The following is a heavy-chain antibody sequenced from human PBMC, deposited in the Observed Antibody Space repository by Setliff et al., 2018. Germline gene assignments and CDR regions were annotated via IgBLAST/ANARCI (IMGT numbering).Heavy chain of an antibody. D-gene: IGHD7-27*01. CDR3: ATLTGDRGVDY. CDR2: ISHSGSA. CDR1: GYSISSGNY. Sequence: SETLSLTCAVSGYSISSGNYWGWIRQPPGKGLEWIGSISHSGSAYYNPSLKSRVSISVDTSKNQFSLNLNSVTAADTAVYYCATLTGDRGVDYWGQGRLVTVSS. J-gene: IGHJ4*02. V-gene: IGHV4-38-2*01.